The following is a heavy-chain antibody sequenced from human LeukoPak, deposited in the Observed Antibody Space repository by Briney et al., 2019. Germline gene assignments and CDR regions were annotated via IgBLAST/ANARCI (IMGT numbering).Heavy chain of an antibody. CDR1: GGSMSSHY. J-gene: IGHJ5*02. Sequence: SETLSLTCTVSGGSMSSHYWSWIRQPPGKGLEWIGYIYYSGSTSYNPSLKSRVTISVDTSKNQFSLKLSSVTAADTAVYYCARVNGGSSWYVGWFDPWAREPWSPSPQ. CDR2: IYYSGST. D-gene: IGHD6-13*01. CDR3: ARVNGGSSWYVGWFDP. V-gene: IGHV4-59*11.